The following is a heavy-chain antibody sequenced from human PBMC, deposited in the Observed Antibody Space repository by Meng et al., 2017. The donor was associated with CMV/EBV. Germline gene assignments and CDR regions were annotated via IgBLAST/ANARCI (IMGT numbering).Heavy chain of an antibody. Sequence: QVQLQHWVAGMLKASETLCLTLHVYGGSFSGYDWSLIRPTTGKELDWIGEINHSGSTNYNPSLKSRVTISVDTSKNQFSLKLSSVTAADTAVYYCARGRQWLVRGWIDPWGQGTLVTVSS. V-gene: IGHV4-34*01. J-gene: IGHJ5*02. CDR3: ARGRQWLVRGWIDP. CDR2: INHSGST. D-gene: IGHD6-19*01. CDR1: GGSFSGYD.